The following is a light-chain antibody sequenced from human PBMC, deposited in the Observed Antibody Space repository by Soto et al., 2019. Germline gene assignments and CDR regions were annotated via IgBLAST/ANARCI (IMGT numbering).Light chain of an antibody. CDR3: QQYNNWPPIT. J-gene: IGKJ1*01. Sequence: EIVMTQSPATLSVSPGARATLSCRASQSVSSNLAWYQQNPGQAPRLLIYGASTRATGIPARFSGSGSGTEFTLTISSLQSEDFAVYYCQQYNNWPPITFGQGTKVDIK. CDR2: GAS. CDR1: QSVSSN. V-gene: IGKV3-15*01.